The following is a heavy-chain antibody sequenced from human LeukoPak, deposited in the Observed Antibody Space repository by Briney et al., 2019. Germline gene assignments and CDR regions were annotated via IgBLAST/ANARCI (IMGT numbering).Heavy chain of an antibody. CDR2: ISYDGSNK. CDR1: GFTFSSYA. J-gene: IGHJ5*02. D-gene: IGHD2-2*01. CDR3: ARSGGRVVPAANNWFDP. V-gene: IGHV3-30-3*01. Sequence: GGSLRLSCAASGFTFSSYAMHWVRQAPGKGLEWVAVISYDGSNKYYADSVKGRFTISRDNSKNTLYLQMNSLRAEDTAVYYCARSGGRVVPAANNWFDPWGQGTLVTVSS.